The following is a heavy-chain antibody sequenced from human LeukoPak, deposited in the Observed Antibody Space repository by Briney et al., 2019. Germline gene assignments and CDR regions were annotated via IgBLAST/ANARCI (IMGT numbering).Heavy chain of an antibody. D-gene: IGHD2-2*03. CDR1: GFTFSSYG. Sequence: SGGSLRLSCAASGFTFSSYGMHWVRQAPGKGLEWVAVIWYDGSNKYYADSVKGRFTISRDNSKNTLYLQMNSLRAEDTAVYYCARDGSLEYYFDYWGQGTLVTVSS. J-gene: IGHJ4*02. CDR3: ARDGSLEYYFDY. CDR2: IWYDGSNK. V-gene: IGHV3-33*01.